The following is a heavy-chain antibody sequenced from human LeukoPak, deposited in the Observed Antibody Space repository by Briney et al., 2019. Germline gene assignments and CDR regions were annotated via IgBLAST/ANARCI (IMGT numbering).Heavy chain of an antibody. Sequence: GGSLRLSCAASRFTFSTYGMHWVRQAPGKGLEWVAVISYDGSNEYYADSVKGRFTISRDNSKNTLYLQMNGLRAEDTAVYYCAKDRGDIGYCSSTSCYWGGFDIWGQGTMVTVSS. J-gene: IGHJ3*02. CDR1: RFTFSTYG. D-gene: IGHD2-2*03. CDR2: ISYDGSNE. V-gene: IGHV3-30*18. CDR3: AKDRGDIGYCSSTSCYWGGFDI.